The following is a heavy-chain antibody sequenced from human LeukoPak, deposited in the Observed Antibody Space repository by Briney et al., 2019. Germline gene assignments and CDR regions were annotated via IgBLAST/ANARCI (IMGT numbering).Heavy chain of an antibody. CDR1: GFTFSSYA. V-gene: IGHV3-23*01. D-gene: IGHD3-3*01. Sequence: GGSLRLSCAASGFTFSSYAISWVRQAPGKGLEWVSAISGSGGSTYYADSVKGRFTISRDNSKNTLYLQMNSLRAEDTAVYYCAKGTVRGGVGDAFDIWGQGTMVTVSS. CDR3: AKGTVRGGVGDAFDI. J-gene: IGHJ3*02. CDR2: ISGSGGST.